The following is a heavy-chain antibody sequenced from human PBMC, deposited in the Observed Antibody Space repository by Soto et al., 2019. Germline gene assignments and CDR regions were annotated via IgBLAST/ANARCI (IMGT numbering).Heavy chain of an antibody. J-gene: IGHJ4*02. CDR3: ARDDSGWDY. D-gene: IGHD5-12*01. V-gene: IGHV3-48*03. CDR1: GFTFSSYE. CDR2: ISRGGGTI. Sequence: RGSLRLSCAASGFTFSSYEMNWVRQAPGKGLEWVSYISRGGGTIYYADSVKGRFTISRDNAKNSLYLQMNSLRAEDTAVYYCARDDSGWDYWGQGTLVTVSS.